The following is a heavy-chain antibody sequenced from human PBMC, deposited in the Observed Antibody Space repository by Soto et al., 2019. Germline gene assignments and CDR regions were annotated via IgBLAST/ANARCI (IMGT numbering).Heavy chain of an antibody. D-gene: IGHD6-6*01. CDR1: GFTFSSYA. V-gene: IGHV3-23*01. Sequence: GGSLRLSCAASGFTFSSYAMSWVRQAPGKGLEWVSAISGSGGSTYYADSVKGRFTISRDNSKNTLYLQMNSLRAEDTAVYYCAKAAGNIAARLTAPGVYWGQGTLVTVS. CDR3: AKAAGNIAARLTAPGVY. CDR2: ISGSGGST. J-gene: IGHJ4*02.